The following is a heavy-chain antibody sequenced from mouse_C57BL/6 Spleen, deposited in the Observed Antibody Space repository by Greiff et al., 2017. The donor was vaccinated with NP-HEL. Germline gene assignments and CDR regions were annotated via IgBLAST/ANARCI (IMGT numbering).Heavy chain of an antibody. D-gene: IGHD4-1*01. Sequence: DVMLVESGGGLVKPGGSLKLSCAASGFTFSDYGMHWVRQAPEKGLEWVAYISSGSSTIYYADTVKGRFTISRDNAKNTLFLQMTSLRSEDTAMYYCARPGTSGNAMDYWGQGTSVTVSS. J-gene: IGHJ4*01. CDR1: GFTFSDYG. CDR3: ARPGTSGNAMDY. CDR2: ISSGSSTI. V-gene: IGHV5-17*01.